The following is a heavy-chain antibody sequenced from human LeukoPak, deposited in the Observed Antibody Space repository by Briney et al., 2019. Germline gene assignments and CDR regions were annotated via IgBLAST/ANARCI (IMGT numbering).Heavy chain of an antibody. V-gene: IGHV1-58*01. J-gene: IGHJ4*02. CDR3: AAENGRSAPGYFDY. D-gene: IGHD2-15*01. CDR2: IVVGSGNT. Sequence: ASVKVSCKASGFTFTSSAVQWVRQARGQRLEWIGWIVVGSGNTNYAQKFQGRVTITRDMSTSTAYMELSSLRSEDTAVYYCAAENGRSAPGYFDYWGQGTLVTVSS. CDR1: GFTFTSSA.